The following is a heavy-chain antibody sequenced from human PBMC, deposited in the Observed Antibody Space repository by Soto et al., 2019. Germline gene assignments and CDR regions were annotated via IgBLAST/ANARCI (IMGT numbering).Heavy chain of an antibody. V-gene: IGHV3-23*01. J-gene: IGHJ6*02. CDR2: ISGSGGST. D-gene: IGHD3-16*01. CDR1: GFTFSSYA. CDR3: ASFFYDADTYYYYYYGMDV. Sequence: GGSLRLSCAASGFTFSSYAMSWVRQAPGKGLEWVSAISGSGGSTYYADSVKGRFTISRDNSKNTLYLQMNSLRAEDTAVYYCASFFYDADTYYYYYYGMDVWGQGTTVTV.